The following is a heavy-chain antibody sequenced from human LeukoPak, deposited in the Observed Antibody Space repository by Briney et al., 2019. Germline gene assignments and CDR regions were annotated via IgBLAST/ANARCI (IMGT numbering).Heavy chain of an antibody. CDR1: GYTFTIYG. CDR2: ICAYNGNT. Sequence: ASVKVSCKASGYTFTIYGISCVRQAPGQGIEWIGWICAYNGNTNYAQKLQGRVTMTADTSTSTAYMELRSLRSDDTAVYYCARVIAVAGPYYYYYMDVWGKGTTVTVSS. V-gene: IGHV1-18*01. J-gene: IGHJ6*03. D-gene: IGHD6-19*01. CDR3: ARVIAVAGPYYYYYMDV.